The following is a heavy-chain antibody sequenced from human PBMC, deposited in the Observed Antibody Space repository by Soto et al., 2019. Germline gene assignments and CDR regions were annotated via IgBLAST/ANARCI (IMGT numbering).Heavy chain of an antibody. V-gene: IGHV3-15*01. CDR3: TTDSTDIVVVPATFGMDV. CDR2: IKSITDGGTT. Sequence: GGSLRLSCAASGITFSNAWMTWVRQAPGKGLEWVGRIKSITDGGTTDYAAPVKGRFTISRDDSKDTLYLQMNNLRTEDTAVYHCTTDSTDIVVVPATFGMDVWGQGTTVTVSS. J-gene: IGHJ6*02. D-gene: IGHD2-2*01. CDR1: GITFSNAW.